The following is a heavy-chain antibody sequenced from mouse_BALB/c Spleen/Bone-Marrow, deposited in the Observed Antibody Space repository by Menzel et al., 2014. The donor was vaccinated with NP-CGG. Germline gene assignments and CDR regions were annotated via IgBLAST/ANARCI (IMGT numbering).Heavy chain of an antibody. CDR3: ASLEHYYGYYFDY. CDR2: VNPNNGGT. Sequence: EVQLHQSGPDLVKPGASVQISCKASGYSFTGYYLHWVKQSQGQSLEWIGRVNPNNGGTGYNQKFKGKAILAVDKSSSTAYMELRSLTSEDSAVYYCASLEHYYGYYFDYWGQGTTLTVSS. CDR1: GYSFTGYY. V-gene: IGHV1-34*01. D-gene: IGHD1-2*01. J-gene: IGHJ2*01.